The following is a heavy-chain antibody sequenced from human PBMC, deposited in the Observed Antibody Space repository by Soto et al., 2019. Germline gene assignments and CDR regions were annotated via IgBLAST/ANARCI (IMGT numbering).Heavy chain of an antibody. CDR2: IYYSGST. J-gene: IGHJ6*02. CDR3: AKSPPQDYYYGMDV. Sequence: QVQLQESGPGLVKPSETLSLTCTVSGGSVSSGSYYWSWIRQPPGKGLEWIGYIYYSGSTNYNPSLKSRVTISVDTSKNQFSLKLSSVTAADTAVYYCAKSPPQDYYYGMDVWGQGTTVTVSS. V-gene: IGHV4-61*01. CDR1: GGSVSSGSYY.